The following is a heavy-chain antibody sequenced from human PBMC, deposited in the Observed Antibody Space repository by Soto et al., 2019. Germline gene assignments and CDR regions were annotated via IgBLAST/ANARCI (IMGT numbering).Heavy chain of an antibody. V-gene: IGHV3-30-3*01. J-gene: IGHJ4*02. CDR1: GFTFSSYA. CDR2: ISYDGSNK. CDR3: ARDSVAAFDY. Sequence: GGSLRLSCAASGFTFSSYAMHWVRQAPGKGLEWVAVISYDGSNKYYADSVKGRFTISRGNSKNTLYLQMNSLRAEDTAVYYCARDSVAAFDYWRQGTLVTVSA. D-gene: IGHD6-19*01.